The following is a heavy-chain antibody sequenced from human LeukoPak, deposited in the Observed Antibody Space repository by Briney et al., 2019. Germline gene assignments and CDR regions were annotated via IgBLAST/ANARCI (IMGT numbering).Heavy chain of an antibody. CDR1: GYSFTSYW. D-gene: IGHD5-18*01. V-gene: IGHV5-51*01. CDR2: IYPGDSDT. Sequence: GESLKISCKGSGYSFTSYWIGWVRQMPGKGLEWMGIIYPGDSDTRYSPSFQGQVTISADKSISTAYLQWSSLKASDTAMYCCARQSLQYSYGRTGPDYWGQGTLVTVSS. J-gene: IGHJ4*02. CDR3: ARQSLQYSYGRTGPDY.